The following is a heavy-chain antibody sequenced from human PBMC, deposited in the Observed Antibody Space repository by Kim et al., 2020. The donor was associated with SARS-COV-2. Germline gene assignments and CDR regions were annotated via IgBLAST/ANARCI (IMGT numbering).Heavy chain of an antibody. Sequence: TSFADFVMGRVTMSRQNAKNTVYLQMNSLRADDTAVYYCVSEGYDYGDYAWGQGTQVTVSS. CDR3: VSEGYDYGDYA. D-gene: IGHD4-17*01. J-gene: IGHJ1*01. V-gene: IGHV3-74*01. CDR2: T.